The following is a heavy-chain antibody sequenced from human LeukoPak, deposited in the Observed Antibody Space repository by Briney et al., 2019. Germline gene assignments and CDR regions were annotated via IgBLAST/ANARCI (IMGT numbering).Heavy chain of an antibody. Sequence: PSQTLSLTCTVSGGSISSGSYYWSWIRQPAGKGLEWIGHIYTSGSTNYNPSLKSRVTISVDTSKNQFSLKPSSVTAADTAVYYCARGGSSWYSDWFDPWGQGTLVTVSS. J-gene: IGHJ5*02. CDR1: GGSISSGSYY. CDR3: ARGGSSWYSDWFDP. V-gene: IGHV4-61*09. CDR2: IYTSGST. D-gene: IGHD6-13*01.